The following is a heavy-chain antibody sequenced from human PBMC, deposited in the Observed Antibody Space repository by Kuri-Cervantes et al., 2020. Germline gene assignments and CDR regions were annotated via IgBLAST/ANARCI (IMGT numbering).Heavy chain of an antibody. J-gene: IGHJ4*02. CDR2: IIPIFGTA. CDR3: ARWATIAAAGTHYFDY. Sequence: SVKVSCKASGGTFSSYAISWVRQAPGQGLEWMGGIIPIFGTANYAQKFQGRVTITADESTSTAYMELSSLRSEDTAVYYCARWATIAAAGTHYFDYWGQGTLVTVSS. D-gene: IGHD6-13*01. CDR1: GGTFSSYA. V-gene: IGHV1-69*13.